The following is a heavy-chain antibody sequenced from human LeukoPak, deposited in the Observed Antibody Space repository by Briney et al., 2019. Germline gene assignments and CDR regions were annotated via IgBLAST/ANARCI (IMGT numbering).Heavy chain of an antibody. CDR3: ARDYDRYYMDV. CDR1: GFTFSSYA. D-gene: IGHD3-3*01. J-gene: IGHJ6*03. Sequence: QSGGSLRLSCAASGFTFSSYAMHWVRQAPGKGLEWVAVISYDGSNKYYADSVKGRFTISRDNAKNTLYLQMNSLRAEDTAVYYCARDYDRYYMDVWGKGTTVTVSS. CDR2: ISYDGSNK. V-gene: IGHV3-30*04.